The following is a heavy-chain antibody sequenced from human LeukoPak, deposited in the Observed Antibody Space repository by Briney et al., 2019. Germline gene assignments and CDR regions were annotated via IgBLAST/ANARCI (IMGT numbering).Heavy chain of an antibody. D-gene: IGHD3-9*01. CDR2: INPNSGGT. J-gene: IGHJ4*02. Sequence: GASVKVSCKASGYTFTGYYMHWVRQAPGQGLEWMGWINPNSGGTNYAQKFQGWVTMTRDTSISTAYMELSRLRSDDTAVYYCARGGYDILTGSSPGDYWGQGTLVTVSS. V-gene: IGHV1-2*04. CDR3: ARGGYDILTGSSPGDY. CDR1: GYTFTGYY.